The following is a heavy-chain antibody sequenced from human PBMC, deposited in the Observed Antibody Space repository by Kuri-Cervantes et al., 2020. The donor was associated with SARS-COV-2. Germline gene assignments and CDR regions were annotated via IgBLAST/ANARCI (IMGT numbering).Heavy chain of an antibody. CDR1: GDTFTANY. Sequence: ASVKVSCKASGDTFTANYFHWVRQAPGQGLEWMGWINPNSGGTNYAQKFQGRVTMTRDTSISTAYMGLSRLRSDDKAVYYCARGQGWGLYARHGFDYWGQGTLVTVSS. J-gene: IGHJ4*02. CDR3: ARGQGWGLYARHGFDY. CDR2: INPNSGGT. V-gene: IGHV1-2*02. D-gene: IGHD2/OR15-2a*01.